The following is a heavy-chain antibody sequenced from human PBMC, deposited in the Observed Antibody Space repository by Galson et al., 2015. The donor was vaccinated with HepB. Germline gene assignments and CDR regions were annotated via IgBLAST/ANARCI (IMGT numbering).Heavy chain of an antibody. Sequence: SLRLSCAASGFTFSSYGMHWVRQAPGKGLEWVAVISYDGSNKYYADSVKGRFTISRDNSKNTLYLQMNSLRAEDTAVYYCANGDRAYYYDSSGYPPADYWGQGTLVTVSS. V-gene: IGHV3-30*18. CDR1: GFTFSSYG. CDR2: ISYDGSNK. J-gene: IGHJ4*02. CDR3: ANGDRAYYYDSSGYPPADY. D-gene: IGHD3-22*01.